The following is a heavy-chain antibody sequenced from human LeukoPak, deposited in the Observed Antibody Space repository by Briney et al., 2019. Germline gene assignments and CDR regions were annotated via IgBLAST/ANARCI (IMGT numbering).Heavy chain of an antibody. CDR3: TTSPSLYRFDY. Sequence: SETLSLTCTVSGGSISDYYWGWIRQPPGKGLEWIGSIYYSGSTYYNPSLKSRVTISVDTSKNQFSLKLSSVTAADTALYYCTTSPSLYRFDYWGQGTLVTVSS. CDR1: GGSISDYY. CDR2: IYYSGST. J-gene: IGHJ4*02. D-gene: IGHD2-2*01. V-gene: IGHV4-39*01.